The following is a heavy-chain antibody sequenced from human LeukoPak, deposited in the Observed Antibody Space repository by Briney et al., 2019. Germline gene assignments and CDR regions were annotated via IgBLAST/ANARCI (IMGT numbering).Heavy chain of an antibody. J-gene: IGHJ4*02. Sequence: GGSLRLSCAASGFTFSSYWMSWVRQAPGKGLEWVANIKQDGSEKYYVDSVKGRFTISRDNAKNSLYLQMNSLRAEDTAVYYCARVVWFGELGPFDYWGQGNLVTVSS. CDR3: ARVVWFGELGPFDY. D-gene: IGHD3-10*01. CDR2: IKQDGSEK. CDR1: GFTFSSYW. V-gene: IGHV3-7*01.